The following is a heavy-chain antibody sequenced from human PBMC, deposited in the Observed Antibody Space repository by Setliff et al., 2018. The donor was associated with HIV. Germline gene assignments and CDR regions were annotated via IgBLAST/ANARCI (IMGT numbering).Heavy chain of an antibody. V-gene: IGHV3-74*03. D-gene: IGHD3-10*01. CDR3: AKQVSGYFDY. J-gene: IGHJ4*02. Sequence: PGGSLRLSCAASGFTFSSYWMHWVRQAPGKGLVWVSRLNTDGSSTKYADSVKGRFTISRDNSKNTLYLVLTSLRPEDMAVYYCAKQVSGYFDYWGQGALVTVAS. CDR1: GFTFSSYW. CDR2: LNTDGSST.